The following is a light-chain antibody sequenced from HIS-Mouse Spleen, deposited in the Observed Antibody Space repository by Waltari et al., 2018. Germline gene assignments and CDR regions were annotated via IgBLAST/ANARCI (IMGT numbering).Light chain of an antibody. CDR1: SSDVGSYNL. CDR2: DVS. CDR3: SSYTSSSNWV. V-gene: IGLV2-14*02. Sequence: QSALTQPASVSGSPGQSITIPCTGTSSDVGSYNLVSWYQQHPGKAPKLMIYDVSNRPSGVSNRFSGSKSGNTASLTISGLQAEDEADYYCSSYTSSSNWVFGGGTKLTVL. J-gene: IGLJ3*02.